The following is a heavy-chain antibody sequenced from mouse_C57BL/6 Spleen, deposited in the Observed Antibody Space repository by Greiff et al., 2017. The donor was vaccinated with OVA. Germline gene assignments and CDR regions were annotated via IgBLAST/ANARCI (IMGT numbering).Heavy chain of an antibody. CDR1: GYTFTDYN. CDR3: ARRRWDEDWYFDV. V-gene: IGHV1-18*01. J-gene: IGHJ1*03. D-gene: IGHD4-1*01. CDR2: INPNNGGT. Sequence: EVKLQQSGPELVKPGASVKLPCKASGYTFTDYNMDWVKQSPGKSLEWIGDINPNNGGTIYNQKFKGKATLTVDKSSSTAYMELRSLTSEDTAVYYCARRRWDEDWYFDVWGTGTTVTVSS.